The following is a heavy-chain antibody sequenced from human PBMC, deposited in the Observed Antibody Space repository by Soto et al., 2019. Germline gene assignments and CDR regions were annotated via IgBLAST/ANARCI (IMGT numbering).Heavy chain of an antibody. V-gene: IGHV4-31*03. J-gene: IGHJ3*02. D-gene: IGHD3-10*01. CDR3: PRVRGHAFDI. Sequence: QVQLQESGPGLVKPSQTLSLNCSVSGDSINNADYYWSWIRQHAGQGLEWIGYIYYSGTTYYNPTLRRRLTISMDTSKNQFSLVISSVTPAHTAVSYCPRVRGHAFDILGQGTMVTVSS. CDR1: GDSINNADYY. CDR2: IYYSGTT.